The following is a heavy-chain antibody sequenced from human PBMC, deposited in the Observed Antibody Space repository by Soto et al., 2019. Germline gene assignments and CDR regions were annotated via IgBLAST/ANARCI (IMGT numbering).Heavy chain of an antibody. CDR3: TRDWDGSGLFDP. CDR1: GASITTYY. CDR2: ISYSGST. D-gene: IGHD3-10*01. V-gene: IGHV4-59*01. Sequence: PSETLSLTCSVSGASITTYYWSLIRQPPGKGLEWIWSISYSGSTKYNPSLESRVMISLDTSKNPFPLRLTAVTAADTARYDCTRDWDGSGLFDPWGQGALVTVSS. J-gene: IGHJ5*02.